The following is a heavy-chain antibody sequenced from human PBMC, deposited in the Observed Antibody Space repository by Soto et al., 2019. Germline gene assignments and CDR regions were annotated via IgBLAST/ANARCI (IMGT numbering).Heavy chain of an antibody. CDR3: AKDHSNQDYYYYGMDV. CDR1: GFTFSSYG. Sequence: GGSLRLSCAASGFTFSSYGMHWVRQAPGKGLEWVAVISYDGSNKYYADSVKGRFTISRDNSKNTLYLQMNSLRAEDTAVYYCAKDHSNQDYYYYGMDVWGQGTTVTVSS. J-gene: IGHJ6*02. D-gene: IGHD5-18*01. CDR2: ISYDGSNK. V-gene: IGHV3-30*18.